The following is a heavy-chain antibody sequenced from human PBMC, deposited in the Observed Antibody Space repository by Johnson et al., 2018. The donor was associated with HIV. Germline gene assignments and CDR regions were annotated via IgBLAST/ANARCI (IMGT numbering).Heavy chain of an antibody. D-gene: IGHD2-15*01. Sequence: MQLVESGGGLVQPGGSLRLSCAASGFTVSSNYMSWVRQAPGKGLEWVSVIYSCGNTYYADSVKGRFTISRDNSKNTLYLQMNSLRVEDTAVYYCARERGISGGFDFWGQGTMVTVSS. CDR1: GFTVSSNY. J-gene: IGHJ3*01. CDR3: ARERGISGGFDF. V-gene: IGHV3-66*01. CDR2: IYSCGNT.